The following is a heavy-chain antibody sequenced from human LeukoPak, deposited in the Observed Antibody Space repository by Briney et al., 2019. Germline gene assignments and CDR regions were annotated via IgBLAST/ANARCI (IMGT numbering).Heavy chain of an antibody. V-gene: IGHV3-7*01. CDR3: ARHSTRAPFDY. J-gene: IGHJ4*02. CDR1: GFTFSSYW. CDR2: IKQDGSEK. Sequence: GGSLRLSCAASGFTFSSYWMSWVRQAPGKGLEWVASIKQDGSEKYYVDSVKGRFTISRDNAKNSLYLQMNSLRAEDTAVYYCARHSTRAPFDYWGQGTLVTVSS.